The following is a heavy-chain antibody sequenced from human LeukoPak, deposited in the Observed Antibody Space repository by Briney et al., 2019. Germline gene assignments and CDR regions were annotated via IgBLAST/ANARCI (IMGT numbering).Heavy chain of an antibody. CDR3: ARGSAAAGTKDFQH. CDR1: GGYISSTSYF. D-gene: IGHD6-13*01. CDR2: IYYSGRT. J-gene: IGHJ1*01. V-gene: IGHV4-39*01. Sequence: SETLSLTCTVSGGYISSTSYFWGWIRQPPGKGLEWIGRIYYSGRTNYNPSLKSPVTVSVDTPKNQFPLKLTSGTAADTAVYYCARGSAAAGTKDFQHWGQGTLVTVSS.